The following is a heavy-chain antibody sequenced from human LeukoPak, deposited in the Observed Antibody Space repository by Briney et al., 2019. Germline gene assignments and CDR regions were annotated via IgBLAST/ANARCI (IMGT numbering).Heavy chain of an antibody. CDR3: ARQQGDSSGWYSYNWFDP. V-gene: IGHV4-59*08. CDR1: GGSFSGYY. J-gene: IGHJ5*02. Sequence: SETLSLTCAVYGGSFSGYYWNWIRQPPGKGLEWIGYIYYSGSTNYNPSLKSRVTISVDTSRNQFSLKLSSVTAADTAVYYCARQQGDSSGWYSYNWFDPWGQGTLVTVSS. D-gene: IGHD6-19*01. CDR2: IYYSGST.